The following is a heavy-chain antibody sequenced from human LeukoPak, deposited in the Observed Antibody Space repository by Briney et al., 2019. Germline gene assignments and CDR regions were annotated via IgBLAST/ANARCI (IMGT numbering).Heavy chain of an antibody. V-gene: IGHV3-23*01. Sequence: GGSLRLSCAASGFTFSSYAMSWVRRAPGKGLEWVSAISGSGGSTYYADSVKGRFTISRDNSKNTLYLQMNSLRAEDTAVYYCAKGNYDILTGYYNDYWGQGTLVTVSS. J-gene: IGHJ4*02. D-gene: IGHD3-9*01. CDR3: AKGNYDILTGYYNDY. CDR2: ISGSGGST. CDR1: GFTFSSYA.